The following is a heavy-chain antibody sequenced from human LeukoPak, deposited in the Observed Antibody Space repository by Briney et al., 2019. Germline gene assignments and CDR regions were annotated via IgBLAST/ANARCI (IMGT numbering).Heavy chain of an antibody. CDR2: ISDSVSTI. V-gene: IGHV3-48*03. CDR3: ARGSTMVRGVLD. J-gene: IGHJ4*02. D-gene: IGHD3-10*01. Sequence: GGSLRLSCAASGFTFSSYQMNWVRQAPGKGLEWVSYISDSVSTIYYADSVKGRFTISRDNAKNSLFLQMTSLRAEDTAVYYCARGSTMVRGVLDWGQGTLVTVSS. CDR1: GFTFSSYQ.